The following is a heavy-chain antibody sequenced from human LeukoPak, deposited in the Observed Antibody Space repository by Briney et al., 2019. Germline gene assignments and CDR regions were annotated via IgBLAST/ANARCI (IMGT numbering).Heavy chain of an antibody. CDR1: GYTFTSYY. CDR2: INPGGGST. J-gene: IGHJ3*02. Sequence: ASVNVSCKASGYTFTSYYMHWVRQAPGQGLEWMGIINPGGGSTSYAQKFQGRVTMTRDTSTSTVYMELSSLRSEDTAVYYCAREYRQQPREDDAFDIWGQGTMVTVSS. V-gene: IGHV1-46*01. D-gene: IGHD6-13*01. CDR3: AREYRQQPREDDAFDI.